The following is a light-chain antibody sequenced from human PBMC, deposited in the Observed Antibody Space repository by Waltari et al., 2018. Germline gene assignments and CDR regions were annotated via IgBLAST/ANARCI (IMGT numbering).Light chain of an antibody. V-gene: IGLV2-23*02. CDR2: EVI. J-gene: IGLJ1*01. Sequence: QSALTQPASVSGTPGQSITISCTGTSSDVGNYDLVSWYQQHPGKAPKLLVCEVIKRPSGVVIRFSGSKSGNTASLTISGLQAEDEADYYCCSYAGLGTYVFGSGTKVTVL. CDR3: CSYAGLGTYV. CDR1: SSDVGNYDL.